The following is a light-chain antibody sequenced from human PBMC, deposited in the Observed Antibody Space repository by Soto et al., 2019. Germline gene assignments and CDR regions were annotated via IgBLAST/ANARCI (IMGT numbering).Light chain of an antibody. CDR3: VTWDDSLASYV. V-gene: IGLV1-44*01. J-gene: IGLJ1*01. Sequence: QSVLTQPPSASGSPGQRVTISCSGSSSNIGTNLVSWYQQLPGTAPQVFIYNNNQRPSRVPDRFSGSKSGTSASLAISGLQSEDEAEYYCVTWDDSLASYVFGAGTKATVL. CDR2: NNN. CDR1: SSNIGTNL.